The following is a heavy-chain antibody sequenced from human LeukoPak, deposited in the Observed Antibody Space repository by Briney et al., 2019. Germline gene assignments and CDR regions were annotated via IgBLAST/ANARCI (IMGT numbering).Heavy chain of an antibody. CDR1: SGSISSSSYY. V-gene: IGHV4-39*01. D-gene: IGHD3-3*01. CDR3: ARQFLEWSPYYFDY. Sequence: SETLSLTCTVSSGSISSSSYYWGWIRQPPGKGLEWIGSTYYSGSTYYNPSLKSRVTISVDTSKNQFSLKLSSVTAADTAVYYCARQFLEWSPYYFDYWGQGTLVTVSS. J-gene: IGHJ4*02. CDR2: TYYSGST.